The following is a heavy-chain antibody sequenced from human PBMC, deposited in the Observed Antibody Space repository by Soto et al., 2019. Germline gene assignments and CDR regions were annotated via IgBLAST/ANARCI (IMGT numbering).Heavy chain of an antibody. J-gene: IGHJ6*03. Sequence: GGSLRLSCAASGFTFSSYAMSWVRQAPGKGLEWVSAISGSGGSTYYADSVKGRFTISRDNSKNTLYLQMNSLRAEDTAVYYCAKEGGYCSGGSCANYYYYYMDVWGKGTTVTVSS. CDR2: ISGSGGST. CDR1: GFTFSSYA. CDR3: AKEGGYCSGGSCANYYYYYMDV. D-gene: IGHD2-15*01. V-gene: IGHV3-23*01.